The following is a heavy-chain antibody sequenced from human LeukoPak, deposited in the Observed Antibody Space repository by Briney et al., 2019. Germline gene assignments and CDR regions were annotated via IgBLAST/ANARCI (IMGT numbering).Heavy chain of an antibody. Sequence: SETLSLTCTVSGGSISSGGYYWSWIRQHPGKGLEWIGYIYYSGSTYYNPSLKSRVTISVDTSKNQFSLKLSSVTAADTAVYYCARNGYYDILTGYPNDAFDIWGQGTMVTVSS. CDR3: ARNGYYDILTGYPNDAFDI. CDR1: GGSISSGGYY. J-gene: IGHJ3*02. V-gene: IGHV4-31*03. D-gene: IGHD3-9*01. CDR2: IYYSGST.